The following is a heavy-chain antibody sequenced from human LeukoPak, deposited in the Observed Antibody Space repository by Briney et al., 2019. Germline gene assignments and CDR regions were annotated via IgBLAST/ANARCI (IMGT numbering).Heavy chain of an antibody. CDR1: GFTFSSYE. CDR2: ISSSGSTI. V-gene: IGHV3-48*03. Sequence: PGGSLRLSCAASGFTFSSYEMNWVRQAPGKGLEWVSYISSSGSTIYYADSVKGRFTISRDNAKNSLYLQMNSLRAEDTAVYYCARDILRYFENWFDPWGQGTLVTVSS. CDR3: ARDILRYFENWFDP. J-gene: IGHJ5*02. D-gene: IGHD3-9*01.